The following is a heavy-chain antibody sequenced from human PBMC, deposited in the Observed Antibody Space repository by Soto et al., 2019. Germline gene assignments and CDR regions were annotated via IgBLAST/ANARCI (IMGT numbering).Heavy chain of an antibody. J-gene: IGHJ4*02. CDR2: IYYSGST. Sequence: PSETLSLTCTVSGGSISGYYWSWIRQPPGKGLEWIGYIYYSGSTNYNPSLKSRVTISVDTSKNQFSLKLSSVTAADTAVYYCARHIETGTTFPGTNFDYWGQGTLVTVSS. D-gene: IGHD1-7*01. CDR1: GGSISGYY. V-gene: IGHV4-59*08. CDR3: ARHIETGTTFPGTNFDY.